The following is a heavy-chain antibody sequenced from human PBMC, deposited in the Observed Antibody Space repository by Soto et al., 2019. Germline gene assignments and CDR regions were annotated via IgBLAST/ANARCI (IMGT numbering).Heavy chain of an antibody. CDR3: PRGNALDV. D-gene: IGHD3-10*01. V-gene: IGHV6-1*01. Sequence: QGQLQQSGPGLVKPSQTLSLTCAISGDSVSSDITSWNWIRQSPSRGLEWLGRTYYRSKWFHDYAASVKSRITINPDTSKNQFSLELNSMTPEDTAVYYCPRGNALDVWGQGTVITVSS. J-gene: IGHJ3*01. CDR1: GDSVSSDITS. CDR2: TYYRSKWFH.